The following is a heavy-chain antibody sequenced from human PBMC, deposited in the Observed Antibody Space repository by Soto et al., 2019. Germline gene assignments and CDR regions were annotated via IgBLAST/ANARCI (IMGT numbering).Heavy chain of an antibody. D-gene: IGHD3-16*01. CDR2: IDSSGTT. Sequence: QVQLQESGPGVVKPSQTLSLTCTVSGGYIRSGGYYWTWIRQRPGGSLEWLAYIDSSGTTFYNSSLGSRVTISVDTSKNEFYLKLTSVTPADTAVYFCARSPPRGTDVWGQGTLITVSP. CDR3: ARSPPRGTDV. V-gene: IGHV4-31*03. CDR1: GGYIRSGGYY. J-gene: IGHJ4*02.